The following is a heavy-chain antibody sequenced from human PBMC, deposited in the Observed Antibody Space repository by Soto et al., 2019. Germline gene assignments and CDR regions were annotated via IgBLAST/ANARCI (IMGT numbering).Heavy chain of an antibody. CDR1: GFTVSSTY. CDR2: IYGGLTT. J-gene: IGHJ4*02. CDR3: AKGPLDDCLGGSCHFDH. V-gene: IGHV3-53*01. D-gene: IGHD2-15*01. Sequence: GGSLRLSCAASGFTVSSTYMTWVRQAPGKGLEWVSVIYGGLTTSYADSVKGRFTISRDNSKNTLFLQMNSLRAEDTAVYFCAKGPLDDCLGGSCHFDHWGQGVLVTVSS.